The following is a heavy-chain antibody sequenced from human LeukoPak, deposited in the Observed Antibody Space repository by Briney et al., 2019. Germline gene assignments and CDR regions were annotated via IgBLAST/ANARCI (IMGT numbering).Heavy chain of an antibody. CDR2: IYYSGST. CDR1: GASISNYY. V-gene: IGHV4-59*06. Sequence: SETLSLTCTVSGASISNYYWSWIRQHPGKGLEWIGYIYYSGSTYYNPSLKSRVTISVDTSKNQFSLKLSSVTAADTAVYYCARGSLTYYDSSGYYYRAFDIWGQGTMVTVSS. CDR3: ARGSLTYYDSSGYYYRAFDI. D-gene: IGHD3-22*01. J-gene: IGHJ3*02.